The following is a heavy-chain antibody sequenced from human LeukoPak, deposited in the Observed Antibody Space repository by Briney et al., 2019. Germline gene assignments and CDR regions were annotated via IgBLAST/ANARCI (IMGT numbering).Heavy chain of an antibody. D-gene: IGHD3-16*02. Sequence: GGSLRLSCAGSGFTFTHAWVSWVRQAPGKGLEWVGRIKAEVDGVTTDYAAPVKGRFTLSRDDSKNMAFLQMNSLETEDTAVYYCATDPVSFAGVIAPFDYWGQGTLVTVSS. J-gene: IGHJ4*02. CDR3: ATDPVSFAGVIAPFDY. CDR2: IKAEVDGVTT. CDR1: GFTFTHAW. V-gene: IGHV3-15*01.